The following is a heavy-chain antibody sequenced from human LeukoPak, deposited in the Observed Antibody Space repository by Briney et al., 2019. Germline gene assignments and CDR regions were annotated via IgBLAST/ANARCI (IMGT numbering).Heavy chain of an antibody. CDR3: AKIRVVRGVTFNDAFDI. CDR1: GGSISSYY. J-gene: IGHJ3*02. CDR2: IYYGGST. V-gene: IGHV4-59*01. D-gene: IGHD3-10*01. Sequence: SETLSLTCTVSGGSISSYYWSWIRQPPGKGLEWIGYIYYGGSTNYNPSLKSRVTIPLDTSKNQFSLRLSSVTAADTAVYYCAKIRVVRGVTFNDAFDIWGQGTMVTVSS.